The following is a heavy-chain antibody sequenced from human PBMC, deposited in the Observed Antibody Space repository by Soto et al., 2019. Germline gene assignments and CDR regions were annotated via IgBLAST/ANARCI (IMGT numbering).Heavy chain of an antibody. Sequence: QLVESGGGLVQPGGSLRLSCAASGFTLNNYWMHWVRQAPGMGLVWVSRINGDATSTSYADSVKGRFTISRDNARNTLYLQMNSLRAEDTALYYCATGDIAAETFFYYYGMDLWGQGTTVTVS. V-gene: IGHV3-74*01. CDR2: INGDATST. CDR1: GFTLNNYW. CDR3: ATGDIAAETFFYYYGMDL. D-gene: IGHD6-13*01. J-gene: IGHJ6*02.